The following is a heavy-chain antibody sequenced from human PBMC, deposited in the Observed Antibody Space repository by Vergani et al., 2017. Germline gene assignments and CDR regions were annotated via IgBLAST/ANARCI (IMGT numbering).Heavy chain of an antibody. J-gene: IGHJ3*02. V-gene: IGHV3-23*01. CDR1: GFTFSACP. CDR2: ISGSGGST. D-gene: IGHD2-2*01. CDR3: AKCDSPVVPAGCAFDI. Sequence: EVQLLQSGGGVIQPGGSVRLSCAASGFTFSACPMTWVRQAPGKGLEWVSAISGSGGSTYYADSVKGRFTISRDNSKNTLYLQMNSLRAEDTAVYYCAKCDSPVVPAGCAFDIWGQGTMVTVSS.